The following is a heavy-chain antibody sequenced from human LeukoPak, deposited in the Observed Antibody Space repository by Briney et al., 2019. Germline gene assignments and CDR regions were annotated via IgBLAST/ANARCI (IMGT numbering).Heavy chain of an antibody. CDR1: GFTFSSYE. CDR2: ISSSGSTI. CDR3: ARAYGDYGFFDY. J-gene: IGHJ4*02. V-gene: IGHV3-48*03. D-gene: IGHD4-17*01. Sequence: GGSLRLSCAASGFTFSSYEMNWVRQAPGKGLEWVSYISSSGSTIYYADSVKGRFTISRDNAKNSLYLQMNSLRAEDTAVYYCARAYGDYGFFDYWGQGTLVTVSS.